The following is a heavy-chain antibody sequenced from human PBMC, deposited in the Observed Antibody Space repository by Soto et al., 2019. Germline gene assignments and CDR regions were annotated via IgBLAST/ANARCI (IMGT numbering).Heavy chain of an antibody. CDR1: GFSLSTSGVG. J-gene: IGHJ6*02. D-gene: IGHD5-18*01. V-gene: IGHV2-5*02. CDR3: AHGYSYGRNYYYGMDV. Sequence: QITLKESGPTLVKPTQTLTLTCTFSGFSLSTSGVGVGWIRQPPGKALEWLALIYWDDDKRYSPSLKSRLTNTKDTSKNQVVLTMTNMDPVDTATYYCAHGYSYGRNYYYGMDVWGQGTTVTVSS. CDR2: IYWDDDK.